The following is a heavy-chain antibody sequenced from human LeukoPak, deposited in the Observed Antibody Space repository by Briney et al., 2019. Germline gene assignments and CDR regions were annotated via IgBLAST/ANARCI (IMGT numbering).Heavy chain of an antibody. J-gene: IGHJ3*02. D-gene: IGHD5-24*01. CDR2: IYSGGTS. Sequence: PGGSLRLSCAASGFTVSSKYMSWVRQAPGKGLEWVSVIYSGGTSYYADSVKGRFTISRDNAKNSLYLQMNSLRAEDTAVFYCARDGYNLDAFTIWGQGTVVAVSS. CDR3: ARDGYNLDAFTI. V-gene: IGHV3-66*01. CDR1: GFTVSSKY.